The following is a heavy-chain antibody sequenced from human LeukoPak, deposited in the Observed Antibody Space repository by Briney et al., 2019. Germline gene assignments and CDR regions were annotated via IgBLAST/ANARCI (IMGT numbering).Heavy chain of an antibody. D-gene: IGHD6-13*01. CDR2: INHSGST. J-gene: IGHJ4*02. CDR1: GGSFSGYY. CDR3: ARGPSWRYSTKYYFDY. V-gene: IGHV4-34*01. Sequence: SETLSLTCAVYGGSFSGYYWSWIRQPPGKGLEWIGEINHSGSTNYNPSLKSRVTISVDTSKNQFSLKLSSVTAADTAVYYCARGPSWRYSTKYYFDYWGQGTPVTVSS.